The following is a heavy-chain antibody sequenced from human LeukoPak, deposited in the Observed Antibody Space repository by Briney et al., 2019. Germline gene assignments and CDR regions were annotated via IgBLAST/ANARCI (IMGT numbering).Heavy chain of an antibody. D-gene: IGHD7-27*01. CDR1: GCTLTELS. CDR2: FDPEDGET. CDR3: ATVARLGIVDPFDY. J-gene: IGHJ4*02. V-gene: IGHV1-24*01. Sequence: ASVKVSCKVSGCTLTELSMHWVRQAPGKGLEWMGGFDPEDGETIYAQKFQGRVTMTEDTSTDTAYMELSSLRSEDTAVYYCATVARLGIVDPFDYWGQGTLVTVSS.